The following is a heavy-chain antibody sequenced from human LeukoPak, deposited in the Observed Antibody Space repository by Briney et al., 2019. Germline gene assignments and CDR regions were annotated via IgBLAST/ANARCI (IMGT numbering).Heavy chain of an antibody. CDR2: LSASGGST. D-gene: IGHD1-26*01. Sequence: QPGGSLRLSCAASGFTFNNYAMSWVRQAPGKGLEWVSALSASGGSTYFADSVKGRFTISRDNSKNTLYLQMNTLRAEDTAVYSSAKVFWKGELPAPYYYYYYMDVWGKGTTVTVSS. CDR3: AKVFWKGELPAPYYYYYYMDV. V-gene: IGHV3-23*01. J-gene: IGHJ6*03. CDR1: GFTFNNYA.